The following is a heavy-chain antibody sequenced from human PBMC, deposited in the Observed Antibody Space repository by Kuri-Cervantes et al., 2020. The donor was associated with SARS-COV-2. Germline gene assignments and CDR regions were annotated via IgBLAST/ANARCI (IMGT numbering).Heavy chain of an antibody. Sequence: SETLSLTCTVSGGSISGYYWSWIRQPAGKGLEWIGRTYTSGSTNYNPSLKSRVTMSVDTSKNQFSLKLSSETAADTAVYYCARGDERRTTRTFDYWGQGTLVTVSS. D-gene: IGHD1-1*01. CDR3: ARGDERRTTRTFDY. V-gene: IGHV4-4*07. J-gene: IGHJ4*02. CDR2: TYTSGST. CDR1: GGSISGYY.